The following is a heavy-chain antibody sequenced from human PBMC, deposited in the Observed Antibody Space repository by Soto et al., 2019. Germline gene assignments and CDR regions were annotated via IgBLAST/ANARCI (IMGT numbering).Heavy chain of an antibody. CDR2: ISWDSATV. CDR1: GFTFDDCA. J-gene: IGHJ5*02. CDR3: VQGRYPTMATPLDH. V-gene: IGHV3-9*01. D-gene: IGHD3-9*01. Sequence: PGGSLRLSCSASGFTFDDCAMHWVRQAPGKGPEWVSGISWDSATVGYAESVKGRFTITRDDAKNSLYLQMDSLRREDTALYYCVQGRYPTMATPLDHWRQGTLVTVSS.